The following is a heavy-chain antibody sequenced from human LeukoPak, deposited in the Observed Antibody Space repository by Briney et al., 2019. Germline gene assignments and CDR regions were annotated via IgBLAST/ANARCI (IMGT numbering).Heavy chain of an antibody. CDR2: IKKDGSEK. J-gene: IGHJ4*02. V-gene: IGHV3-7*01. D-gene: IGHD3-22*01. Sequence: GGSLRLSCAASGFTFSSYWMSWVRQAPGKGLEWVANIKKDGSEKYYVGSVKGRFTISRDNAKNSLYLQMNSLRAEDTAVYYCARDLYRIVVVPHYFDYWGQGTLVTVSS. CDR3: ARDLYRIVVVPHYFDY. CDR1: GFTFSSYW.